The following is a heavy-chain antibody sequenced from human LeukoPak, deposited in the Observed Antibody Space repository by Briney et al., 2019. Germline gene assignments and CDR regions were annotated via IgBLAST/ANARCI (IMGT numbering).Heavy chain of an antibody. CDR3: GGGGGGGFDY. Sequence: PSETLSLTCTVSGYSISSGCYWGWIRQPPGKGLEWIGSIYHSGSTYYNPSLKSRVTISVDTSKNQFSLNLSSVTAADTAVYYWGGGGGGGFDYWGQGTLVTVSS. CDR2: IYHSGST. J-gene: IGHJ4*02. CDR1: GYSISSGCY. D-gene: IGHD1-26*01. V-gene: IGHV4-38-2*02.